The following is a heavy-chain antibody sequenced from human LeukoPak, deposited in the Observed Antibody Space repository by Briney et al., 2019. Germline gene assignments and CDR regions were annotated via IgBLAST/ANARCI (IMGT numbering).Heavy chain of an antibody. V-gene: IGHV3-30*02. CDR3: AKDGPTWDY. CDR1: GFTFSTYG. J-gene: IGHJ4*02. CDR2: IRYDGSDQ. Sequence: SGGSLRLSFAASGFTFSTYGMHWVRQAPGKGLEWVAFIRYDGSDQYYADSVKGRFTISRDNSKNTLYLQMNGLRTEDTAVFYCAKDGPTWDYWGQGTLVTVSS.